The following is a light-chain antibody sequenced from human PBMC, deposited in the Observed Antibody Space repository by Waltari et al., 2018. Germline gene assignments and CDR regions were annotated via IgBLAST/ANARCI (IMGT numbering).Light chain of an antibody. Sequence: DIRMTQSPSTLSASVGDRVTITCRASDNIGNWLAWYQHRAGKAPNLLISRATVLESGVPSRFSGSGSGTDFTLSITSLQPGDFASFYCQQYKDYPYTFCQGTKLEI. CDR2: RAT. J-gene: IGKJ2*01. CDR1: DNIGNW. V-gene: IGKV1-5*03. CDR3: QQYKDYPYT.